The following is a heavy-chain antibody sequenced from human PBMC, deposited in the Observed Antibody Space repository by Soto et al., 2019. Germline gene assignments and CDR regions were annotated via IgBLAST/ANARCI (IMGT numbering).Heavy chain of an antibody. V-gene: IGHV4-4*02. D-gene: IGHD2-2*01. Sequence: GSLRLSCAASGFTVSSTYMTWVRQAPGKGLEWIGEIYHTGSTNYNPSLKSRVTISVDKSKNQLSLKLSFVTAADTAVYYCTRDTYIPPTTWGQGTLVTVSS. CDR2: IYHTGST. J-gene: IGHJ5*02. CDR3: TRDTYIPPTT. CDR1: GFTVSSTY.